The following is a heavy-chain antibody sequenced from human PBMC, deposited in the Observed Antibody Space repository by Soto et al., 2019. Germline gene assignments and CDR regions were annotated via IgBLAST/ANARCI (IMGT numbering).Heavy chain of an antibody. CDR1: GGTFSSYA. Sequence: QVQLVQSGDEVPKPGSSVKVSCKASGGTFSSYAISWVRQAPGQGLEWMGGIIPIFGTANYAQKCQGRVTIPADKSTIPAYMELSSLRAEDTAVYYCAGAVCLGFIAAQRPALDYWGQGTLVTRSS. V-gene: IGHV1-69*06. J-gene: IGHJ4*02. CDR2: IIPIFGTA. CDR3: AGAVCLGFIAAQRPALDY. D-gene: IGHD6-6*01.